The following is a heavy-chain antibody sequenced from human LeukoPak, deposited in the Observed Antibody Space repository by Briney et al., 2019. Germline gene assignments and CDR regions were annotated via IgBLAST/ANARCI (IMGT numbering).Heavy chain of an antibody. Sequence: SETLSLTCTVSGGSISNYYWSWIRQPPGKGLEWIGYIYYSGSTNYNPSLKSRVTISVDTSKNQFSLKLSSVTAADTAVYYCARVNPSVRGVIHYYCYMDVWGKGTTVTVPS. D-gene: IGHD3-10*01. CDR1: GGSISNYY. CDR3: ARVNPSVRGVIHYYCYMDV. CDR2: IYYSGST. J-gene: IGHJ6*03. V-gene: IGHV4-59*01.